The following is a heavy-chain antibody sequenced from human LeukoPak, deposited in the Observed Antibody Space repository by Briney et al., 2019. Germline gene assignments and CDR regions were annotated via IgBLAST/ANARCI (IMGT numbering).Heavy chain of an antibody. D-gene: IGHD6-19*01. J-gene: IGHJ2*01. CDR1: GGSLSSYY. Sequence: PSETLSLTCTVSGGSLSSYYWSWIRQPPGKGLEWIGYIYNSENTKYNSSLESRVTISVDTSKNQFFLKLSSVTAADTAVYYCARFHSGPSGWYVLWYFDLWGRGTLVTVSS. CDR3: ARFHSGPSGWYVLWYFDL. CDR2: IYNSENT. V-gene: IGHV4-4*09.